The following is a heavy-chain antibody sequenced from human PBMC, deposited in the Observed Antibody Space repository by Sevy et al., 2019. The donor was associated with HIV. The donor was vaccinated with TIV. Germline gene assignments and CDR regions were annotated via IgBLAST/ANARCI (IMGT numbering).Heavy chain of an antibody. D-gene: IGHD3-16*01. CDR3: ARGGLGDYYYYYGMDV. CDR2: IGTAGDT. J-gene: IGHJ6*02. V-gene: IGHV3-13*01. CDR1: GFTFSSYD. Sequence: GGSLRLSCAASGFTFSSYDMHWARQATGKGLEWVSAIGTAGDTFYPGAVKGRFTVSRENAKNSLYLQMNSLRAGDTAVYYCARGGLGDYYYYYGMDVWGQGTTVTVSS.